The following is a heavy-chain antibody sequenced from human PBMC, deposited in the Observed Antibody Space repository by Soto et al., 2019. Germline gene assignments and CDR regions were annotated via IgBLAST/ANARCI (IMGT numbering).Heavy chain of an antibody. Sequence: PGGSLRLSCAASGFTFRSFTMNWVRQAPGKGLEWVSTISSNSAYIYYTDALRGRFTISRDNAKNSLHLQMNSLRAEDTAVYYCTRDASRESSARGWFDPWGPGTLVTVS. J-gene: IGHJ5*02. D-gene: IGHD6-25*01. V-gene: IGHV3-21*01. CDR1: GFTFRSFT. CDR2: ISSNSAYI. CDR3: TRDASRESSARGWFDP.